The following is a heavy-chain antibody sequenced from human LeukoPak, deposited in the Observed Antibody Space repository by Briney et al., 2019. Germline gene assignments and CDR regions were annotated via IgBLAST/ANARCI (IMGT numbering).Heavy chain of an antibody. D-gene: IGHD4-17*01. Sequence: LSLTCAVSGGSISSGGYSWSWVRQAPGKGLEWVSAISGSGGSTYYADSVKGRFTISRDNSKNTLYLQMNSLRAEDTAVYYCAKGYGDYVYWGQGTLVTVSS. CDR1: GGSISSGGYS. CDR2: ISGSGGST. J-gene: IGHJ4*02. CDR3: AKGYGDYVY. V-gene: IGHV3-23*01.